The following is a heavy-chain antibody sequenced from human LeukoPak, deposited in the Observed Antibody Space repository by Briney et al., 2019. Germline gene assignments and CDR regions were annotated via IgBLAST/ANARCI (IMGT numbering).Heavy chain of an antibody. CDR2: INHSGST. CDR1: VGSFSGYY. J-gene: IGHJ4*02. CDR3: AGERGEEYSSGWYKRNYFDN. Sequence: SETLSLTCAVYVGSFSGYYWSWIRQPPGKGLEWIGEINHSGSTNYNPSLKSRVTISVDTSKNQFSLKLTSVTGADTAVYYCAGERGEEYSSGWYKRNYFDNWGQGIRVTVSS. V-gene: IGHV4-34*01. D-gene: IGHD6-19*01.